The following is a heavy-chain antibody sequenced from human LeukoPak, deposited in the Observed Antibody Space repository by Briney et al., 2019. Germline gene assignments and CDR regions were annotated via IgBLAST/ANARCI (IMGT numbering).Heavy chain of an antibody. Sequence: GGSLRLPCAASGFTFSSCGMHWVRQAPGKGLEWVAITSYDASNIYYADSVRGRFTISRDNSKNTLSLQMDSLRAEDTAIYYCPKDRSSSWCIDSWGQGTLVTVSS. V-gene: IGHV3-30*18. J-gene: IGHJ4*02. D-gene: IGHD6-13*01. CDR1: GFTFSSCG. CDR3: PKDRSSSWCIDS. CDR2: TSYDASNI.